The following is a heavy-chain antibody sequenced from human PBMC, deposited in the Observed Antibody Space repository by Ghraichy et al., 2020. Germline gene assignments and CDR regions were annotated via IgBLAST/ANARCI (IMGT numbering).Heavy chain of an antibody. J-gene: IGHJ3*02. Sequence: GGSLNISCAASGFTFSDHTVNWVRQAPGKGLEWVSAIGSRNSYIFYADSVQGRFTISRDDTRNSLYLQMNGLRAEDTAMYYCARGVNHAFDIWGQGTMVTVSS. CDR2: IGSRNSYI. V-gene: IGHV3-21*01. CDR1: GFTFSDHT. CDR3: ARGVNHAFDI.